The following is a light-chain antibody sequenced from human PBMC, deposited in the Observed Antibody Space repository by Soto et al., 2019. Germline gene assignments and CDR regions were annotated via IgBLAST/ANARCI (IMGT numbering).Light chain of an antibody. CDR3: QQDNNCPLT. CDR2: KAF. CDR1: QSISTW. Sequence: DIQMTQSPSTLSASVGDRVTITCRASQSISTWLAWYQQKPGKAPKLLIYKAFSLECGAPSRFGGRGSGTLFNITISSLHPDDFATYYCQQDNNCPLTFGRGTTVDIK. J-gene: IGKJ4*01. V-gene: IGKV1-5*03.